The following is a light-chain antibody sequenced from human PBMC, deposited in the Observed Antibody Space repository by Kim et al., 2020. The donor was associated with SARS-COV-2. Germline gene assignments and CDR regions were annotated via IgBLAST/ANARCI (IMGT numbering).Light chain of an antibody. J-gene: IGKJ1*01. V-gene: IGKV2-24*01. Sequence: PASISCRSSQSLVHTDGNSYLTWFQQRPGRPPRILIYKASNRFSGVPDKFTGSGAGTDFTLNISRVEAEDVGVYYCMQAIKFPWTFGQGTKVDIK. CDR2: KAS. CDR3: MQAIKFPWT. CDR1: QSLVHTDGNSY.